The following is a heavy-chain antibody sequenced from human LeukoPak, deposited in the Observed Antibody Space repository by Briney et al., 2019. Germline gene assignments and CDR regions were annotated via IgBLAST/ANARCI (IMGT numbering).Heavy chain of an antibody. D-gene: IGHD6-13*01. CDR3: ARDRSSSWYYLDFDY. CDR1: GFTFGSSA. J-gene: IGHJ4*02. CDR2: ISYDGNNK. Sequence: GGSLRLSCVASGFTFGSSAMHWVRQAPGKGLEWVAVISYDGNNKYCADSVKGRFTISRDNSKNTLYLQMNSLRAEDTAVYYCARDRSSSWYYLDFDYWGQGTLVTVSS. V-gene: IGHV3-30-3*01.